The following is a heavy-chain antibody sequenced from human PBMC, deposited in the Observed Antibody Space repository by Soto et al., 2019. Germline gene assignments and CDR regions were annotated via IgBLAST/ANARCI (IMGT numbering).Heavy chain of an antibody. CDR1: GFTFSDYY. D-gene: IGHD2-15*01. V-gene: IGHV3-11*01. Sequence: GGSLRLSCAASGFTFSDYYMSWIRQAPGKGLEWVSYISSSGSTIYHADSVRGRFTISRDNAKNSLYLQMNSLRAEDTAVYYCARDCSGGSCYDYWGQGTLVTVSS. CDR3: ARDCSGGSCYDY. CDR2: ISSSGSTI. J-gene: IGHJ4*02.